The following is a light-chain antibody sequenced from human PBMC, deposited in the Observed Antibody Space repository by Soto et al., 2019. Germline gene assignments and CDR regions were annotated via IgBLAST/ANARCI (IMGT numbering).Light chain of an antibody. CDR1: QSVRNY. Sequence: EIVLTQSPATLSLSPGETGTLSCRASQSVRNYLAWYQQKPGQAPRLLIYDASNRATGIPARFSGTGSETDFTLTISSLEPEDFAIYYCQQRSKMPLTFGHGTKVDLK. CDR3: QQRSKMPLT. J-gene: IGKJ1*01. CDR2: DAS. V-gene: IGKV3-11*01.